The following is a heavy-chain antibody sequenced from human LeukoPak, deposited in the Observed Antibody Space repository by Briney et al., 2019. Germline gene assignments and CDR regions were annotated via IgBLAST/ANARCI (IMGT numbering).Heavy chain of an antibody. J-gene: IGHJ4*02. V-gene: IGHV1-69*06. CDR3: ARASFPYSSGWYHLL. CDR1: GGTFSSFP. CDR2: IIPIFGTS. D-gene: IGHD6-19*01. Sequence: GASVKVSCKASGGTFSSFPISWVRQAPGQGLEWMGGIIPIFGTSNYAQKFQGRVTISADKSTNTAYMELSSLNSEDTAVYYCARASFPYSSGWYHLLWGQGTLVTVSS.